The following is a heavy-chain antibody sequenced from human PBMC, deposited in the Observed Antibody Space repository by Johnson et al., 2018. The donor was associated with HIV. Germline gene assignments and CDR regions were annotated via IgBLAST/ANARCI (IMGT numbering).Heavy chain of an antibody. J-gene: IGHJ3*02. CDR2: ISGSAIST. D-gene: IGHD6-13*01. CDR3: AKELAADGVDAFDI. CDR1: GFIVSSNY. Sequence: VQLVESGGGLVQPGGSLRLSCAASGFIVSSNYMSWVRQAPGKGLEWVSAISGSAISTYYADSVKGRFTISRDNSKNTLYLQMNSLRVEDTAVYYCAKELAADGVDAFDIWGQGTMVTVS. V-gene: IGHV3-23*04.